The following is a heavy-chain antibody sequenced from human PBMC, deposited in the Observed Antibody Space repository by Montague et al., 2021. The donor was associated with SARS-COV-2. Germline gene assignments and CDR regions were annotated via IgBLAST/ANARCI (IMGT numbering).Heavy chain of an antibody. Sequence: SLRLSCAASGFTFRSYWMHWVRQAPGKGLVWVSRINSDGSSTTYADSVKGRFAISRDNAKNTLYLQMNSLRAEDTAVYYCARAPRRHYYDSTGCDAFDIWGQGTMVTVSS. CDR1: GFTFRSYW. CDR3: ARAPRRHYYDSTGCDAFDI. V-gene: IGHV3-74*01. CDR2: INSDGSST. D-gene: IGHD3-22*01. J-gene: IGHJ3*02.